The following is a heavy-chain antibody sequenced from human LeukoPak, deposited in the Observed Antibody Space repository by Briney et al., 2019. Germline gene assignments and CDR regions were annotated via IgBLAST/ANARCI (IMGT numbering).Heavy chain of an antibody. CDR1: GFTFSAYE. V-gene: IGHV3-48*03. CDR3: AKDAQRGFDYSNSLDY. CDR2: ISGSGDTI. Sequence: GGSLRLSCAASGFTFSAYEMNWVRQAPGKGLEWLSYISGSGDTIYYAESVKGRFTISRDNAKNSLYLQMSSLRAEDTAVYYCAKDAQRGFDYSNSLDYWGQGTLVTVSP. J-gene: IGHJ4*02. D-gene: IGHD4-11*01.